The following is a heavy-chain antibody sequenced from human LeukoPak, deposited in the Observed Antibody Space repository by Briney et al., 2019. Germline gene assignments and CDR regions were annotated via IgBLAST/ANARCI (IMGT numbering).Heavy chain of an antibody. CDR3: ARGLRKGRYLPY. CDR2: ISADSNTI. J-gene: IGHJ4*02. D-gene: IGHD1-26*01. Sequence: GGSLRLSCAASGFTFRTYEMHWVRQAPGKGLEWVSYISADSNTIYYADSVKGRFTISRDNAKNSLYLQMNSLRAEEKAVYYCARGLRKGRYLPYWAQETQVTVSS. V-gene: IGHV3-48*03. CDR1: GFTFRTYE.